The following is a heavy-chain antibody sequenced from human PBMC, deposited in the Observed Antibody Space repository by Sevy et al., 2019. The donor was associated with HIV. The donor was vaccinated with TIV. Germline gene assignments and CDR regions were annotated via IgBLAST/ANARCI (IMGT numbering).Heavy chain of an antibody. CDR1: GYTFTSYG. Sequence: ASVKVSCKASGYTFTSYGISWVRQAPGQGLEWMGWISAYNGNTNYAQKLQGRVTMTTDTSTSTGYMELRSLGSDDTAVYYCARSGRDTAMELLMDVWGQGNTVPVSS. CDR3: ARSGRDTAMELLMDV. J-gene: IGHJ6*02. CDR2: ISAYNGNT. D-gene: IGHD5-18*01. V-gene: IGHV1-18*01.